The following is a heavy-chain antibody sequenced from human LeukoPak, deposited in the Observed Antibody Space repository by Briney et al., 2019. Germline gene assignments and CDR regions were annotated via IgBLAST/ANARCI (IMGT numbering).Heavy chain of an antibody. V-gene: IGHV4-59*01. Sequence: SETRSLTCTVTGGSISSYYWSWIRQPPGKGLEWIGYIYYSGSTNYNPSLKSRVTISVDTSKNQFSLKLSSVTAADTAVYYCARGAIDSSGYNYYFDYWGQGTLVTVSS. CDR2: IYYSGST. CDR3: ARGAIDSSGYNYYFDY. D-gene: IGHD3-22*01. J-gene: IGHJ4*02. CDR1: GGSISSYY.